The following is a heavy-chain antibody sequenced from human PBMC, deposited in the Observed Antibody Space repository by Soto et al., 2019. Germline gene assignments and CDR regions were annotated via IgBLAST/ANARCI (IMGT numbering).Heavy chain of an antibody. J-gene: IGHJ3*01. CDR1: GFTFSNYA. V-gene: IGHV3-48*02. CDR2: ISIGSGSI. Sequence: EVHLVESGGGLVQPGGSLRVSCAASGFTFSNYAMNWVRQATGKGLEWVSYISIGSGSIFYADSVKGRFTISRDDAKNSLYLQMNTLRDEDTAVYYCVRDDRWAFDFWGQWTMVTVSS. CDR3: VRDDRWAFDF. D-gene: IGHD3-22*01.